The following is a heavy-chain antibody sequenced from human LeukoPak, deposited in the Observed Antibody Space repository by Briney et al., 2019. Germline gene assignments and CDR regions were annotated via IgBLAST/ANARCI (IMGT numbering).Heavy chain of an antibody. J-gene: IGHJ4*02. V-gene: IGHV6-1*01. CDR3: ARSFGSGRIIGY. D-gene: IGHD3-10*01. Sequence: SRTLSLTCAISGDNISSNSAAWNWVRQSPSRGLEWLGRTYYRSKYYFDYAVSVKSRITINPDTSKNQFSLQLNSVTPEDTAVYYCARSFGSGRIIGYWGQGTLVTVSS. CDR2: TYYRSKYYF. CDR1: GDNISSNSAA.